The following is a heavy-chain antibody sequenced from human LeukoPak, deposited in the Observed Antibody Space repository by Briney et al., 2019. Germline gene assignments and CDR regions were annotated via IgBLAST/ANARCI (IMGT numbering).Heavy chain of an antibody. CDR2: MNPNSGNT. V-gene: IGHV1-8*01. D-gene: IGHD2-15*01. CDR3: ARVVANYYYYYMDV. CDR1: GYTFTSYD. Sequence: GASVKVSCKASGYTFTSYDINWVRQATGQGLEWMGWMNPNSGNTGYAQKFQGRVTMTRNTSISTAYMELSSLRSEDTAVYYCARVVANYYYYYMDVWGKGTTVTVSS. J-gene: IGHJ6*03.